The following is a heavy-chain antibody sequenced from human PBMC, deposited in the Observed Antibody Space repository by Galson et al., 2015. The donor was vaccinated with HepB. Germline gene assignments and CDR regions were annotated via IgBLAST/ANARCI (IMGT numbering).Heavy chain of an antibody. J-gene: IGHJ3*02. Sequence: SLRLSCAASGFTFSSYAMSWVRQAPGKGLEWVSAISGSGGSTYYADSVKGRFTISRDNSKNTLYLQMNSLRAEDTAVYYCAKDRHRDLIRFLEWSPGGAFDIWGQGTMVTVSS. D-gene: IGHD3-3*01. CDR1: GFTFSSYA. CDR2: ISGSGGST. CDR3: AKDRHRDLIRFLEWSPGGAFDI. V-gene: IGHV3-23*01.